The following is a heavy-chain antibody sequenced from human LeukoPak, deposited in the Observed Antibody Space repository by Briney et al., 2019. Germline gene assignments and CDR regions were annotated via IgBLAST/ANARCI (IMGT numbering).Heavy chain of an antibody. D-gene: IGHD3-10*01. J-gene: IGHJ4*02. V-gene: IGHV3-23*01. CDR1: GFAFSSFA. CDR2: ITGGGIST. Sequence: GGSLRLSCAASGFAFSSFAMSWVRQAPGKGLEWVSAITGGGISTYYADSVKGRFTTSRDNSKNTLYLQMNSLRADDTAIYYCAKTDSGDWGQGTLVTVSS. CDR3: AKTDSGD.